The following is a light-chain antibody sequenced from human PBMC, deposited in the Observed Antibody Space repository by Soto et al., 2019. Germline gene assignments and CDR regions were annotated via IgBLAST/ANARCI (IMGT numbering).Light chain of an antibody. CDR3: QKTYSTPYT. J-gene: IGKJ2*01. CDR1: QTISNF. CDR2: GAS. Sequence: DIQMTQSPSSLSASVGDRITITCRARQTISNFLNWYHQRPGKAPKLLIFGASSLQSGVPSKFTPSGSGTDFTLTISDLQPEDFATYYCQKTYSTPYTFGQGTNLEIK. V-gene: IGKV1-39*01.